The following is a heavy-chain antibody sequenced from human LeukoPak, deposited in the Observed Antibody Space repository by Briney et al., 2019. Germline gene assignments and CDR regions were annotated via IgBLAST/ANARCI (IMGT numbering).Heavy chain of an antibody. Sequence: SETLSLTCTVSGGSISSYYWSWIRQRPGKGLEWIGYIYYSGSTNYNPSLKSRVTISVDTSKNQFSLKLSSVTAADTAVYYCARSRRVSNWFDPWGQGTLVTVSS. CDR1: GGSISSYY. CDR3: ARSRRVSNWFDP. V-gene: IGHV4-59*01. CDR2: IYYSGST. J-gene: IGHJ5*02.